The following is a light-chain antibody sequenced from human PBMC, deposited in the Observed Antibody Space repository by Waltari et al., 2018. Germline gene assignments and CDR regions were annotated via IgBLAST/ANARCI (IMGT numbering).Light chain of an antibody. V-gene: IGLV2-14*01. CDR1: SSDVGGYNY. Sequence: QSALTQPASVSGSPGPSITISCTGTSSDVGGYNYVSWYQQHPGKAPKLIIYGVSNRPSGVSARFSGSKSGNTASLTVSGLQAEDEAYYYCGSYTLINTLVVFGGGTKVTVL. J-gene: IGLJ3*02. CDR2: GVS. CDR3: GSYTLINTLVV.